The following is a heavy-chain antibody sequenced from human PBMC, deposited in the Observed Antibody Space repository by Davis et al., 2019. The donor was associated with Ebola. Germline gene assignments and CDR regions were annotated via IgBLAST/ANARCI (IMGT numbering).Heavy chain of an antibody. V-gene: IGHV1-18*01. CDR1: GYTFTSYG. CDR3: ARDGGGVVVNWFDP. CDR2: ISAYNGNT. J-gene: IGHJ5*02. D-gene: IGHD2-15*01. Sequence: ASVKVSCKASGYTFTSYGISWVRQAPGQGLEWMGWISAYNGNTNYSQKFQGRVTITRDTSASTAYMELSSLRSEDTAVYYCARDGGGVVVNWFDPWGQGTLVTVSS.